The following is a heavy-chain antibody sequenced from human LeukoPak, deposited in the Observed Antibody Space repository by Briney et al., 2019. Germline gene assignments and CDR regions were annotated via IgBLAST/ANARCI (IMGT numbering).Heavy chain of an antibody. Sequence: GGSLRLSCAASGFTFSSYSMNWVRQAPGKGLEWVSSISSSSSYIYYADSVKGRFTISRDDAKNSLYLQMNSLRAEDTAVYYCASEWLGYFDYWGQGTLVTVSS. CDR1: GFTFSSYS. CDR2: ISSSSSYI. J-gene: IGHJ4*02. CDR3: ASEWLGYFDY. D-gene: IGHD6-19*01. V-gene: IGHV3-21*01.